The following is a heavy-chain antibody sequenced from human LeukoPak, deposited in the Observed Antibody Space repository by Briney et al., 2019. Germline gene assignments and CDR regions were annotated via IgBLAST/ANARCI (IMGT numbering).Heavy chain of an antibody. J-gene: IGHJ4*02. CDR1: GYTFTSYY. V-gene: IGHV1-69*02. D-gene: IGHD1-14*01. Sequence: SVKVSCKASGYTFTSYYMHWVRQAPGQGLEWMGRIIPILGIANYAQKFQGRVTITADKSTSTAYMELSSLRSEDTAVYYCASVRPDDYWGQGTLVTVSS. CDR2: IIPILGIA. CDR3: ASVRPDDY.